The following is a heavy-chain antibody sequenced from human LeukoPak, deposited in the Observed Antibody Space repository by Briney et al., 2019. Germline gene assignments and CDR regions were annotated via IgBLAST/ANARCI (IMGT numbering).Heavy chain of an antibody. J-gene: IGHJ4*02. CDR2: IKSKTDGGTT. Sequence: KTGGSLRLSCAASGVTLSPYGMHWVRQAPGKGLEWIGRIKSKTDGGTTDYAAPVRGRFAISRDESKNTLYLQMNNLKTEDTAVYYCSKRNYWGQGTLVTVSS. CDR1: GVTLSPYG. CDR3: SKRNY. V-gene: IGHV3-15*01.